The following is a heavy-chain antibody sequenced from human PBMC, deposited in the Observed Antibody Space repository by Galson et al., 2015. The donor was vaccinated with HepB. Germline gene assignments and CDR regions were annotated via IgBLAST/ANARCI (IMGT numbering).Heavy chain of an antibody. J-gene: IGHJ4*02. CDR1: GFTFSSYA. Sequence: SLRLSCAASGFTFSSYAMHWVRQAPGKGLEWVAVISYDGSNQYYADSVKGRFTISRDNSKNTLYLQMNSLRAEDTAVYYCARAYDFWSGYPSYYFDYWGQGTLVTVSS. CDR3: ARAYDFWSGYPSYYFDY. V-gene: IGHV3-30-3*01. CDR2: ISYDGSNQ. D-gene: IGHD3-3*01.